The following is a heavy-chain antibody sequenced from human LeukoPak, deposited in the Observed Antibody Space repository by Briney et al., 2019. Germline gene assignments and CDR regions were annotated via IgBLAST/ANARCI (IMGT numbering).Heavy chain of an antibody. Sequence: GGSLRLSCAASRFTFSSYSMNWVRQAPGKGLEWVSAISGSGGSTYYADSVKGRFTISRDNSKNTLYLQMNSLRAEDTAVYYCAKESQYYYDSSGSFVVDPWGQGTLVTVSS. D-gene: IGHD3-22*01. CDR2: ISGSGGST. V-gene: IGHV3-23*01. CDR1: RFTFSSYS. CDR3: AKESQYYYDSSGSFVVDP. J-gene: IGHJ5*02.